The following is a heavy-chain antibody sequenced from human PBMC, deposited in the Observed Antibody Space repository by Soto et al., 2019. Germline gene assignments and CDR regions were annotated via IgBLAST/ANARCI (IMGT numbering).Heavy chain of an antibody. V-gene: IGHV1-69*01. CDR1: GGTFSSYA. CDR2: IIPIFGTA. Sequence: QVQLVQSGAEVKKPGSSVKVSCTASGGTFSSYAISWVRQAPGQGLEWMGGIIPIFGTANYAQKFQGRVTITADESTSTAYMELSSLRSEDTAVYYCAREYYYDSSGYYFGAFDIWGQGTMVTVSS. CDR3: AREYYYDSSGYYFGAFDI. D-gene: IGHD3-22*01. J-gene: IGHJ3*02.